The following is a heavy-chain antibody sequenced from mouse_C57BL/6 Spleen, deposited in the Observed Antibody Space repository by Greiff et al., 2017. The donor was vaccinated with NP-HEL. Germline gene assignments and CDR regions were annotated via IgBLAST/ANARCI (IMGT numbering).Heavy chain of an antibody. D-gene: IGHD1-1*01. CDR1: GYTFTSYW. CDR2: IYPSDSET. CDR3: ARSQIYYYGSSWYFDV. J-gene: IGHJ1*03. Sequence: VQLQQPGAELVRPGSSVKLSCKASGYTFTSYWMDWVKQRPGQGLEWIGNIYPSDSETHYNQKFKDKATLTVDKSSSTAYMQLSSLTSEDSAVYYCARSQIYYYGSSWYFDVWGTGTTVTVSS. V-gene: IGHV1-61*01.